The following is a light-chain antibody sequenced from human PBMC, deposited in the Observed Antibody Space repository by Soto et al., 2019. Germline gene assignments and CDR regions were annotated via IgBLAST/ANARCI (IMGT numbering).Light chain of an antibody. V-gene: IGLV2-14*01. Sequence: QSALTQPASVSGSPGQSITISCTATSSDYVSWYQQHPGKAPKLMIYEVFNRPSGVSNRFSGSKSGNTASLTISGLQAEDEADYYCSSYTRRSTLEGVFGTGTQLTVL. CDR3: SSYTRRSTLEGV. CDR2: EVF. CDR1: SSDY. J-gene: IGLJ7*01.